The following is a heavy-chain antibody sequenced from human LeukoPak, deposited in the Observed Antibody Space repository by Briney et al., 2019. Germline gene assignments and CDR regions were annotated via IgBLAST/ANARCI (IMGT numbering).Heavy chain of an antibody. Sequence: GESLQISCKASGYIFTTYWIGWVRQMPGKGLECMGIIYPDDSDTTYSPSFQGQVTISADKSFSTAYLQWSSMKASDTAIYYCARLGGDTYYFGSGSYPNWYFELWGRGTLVTVSS. J-gene: IGHJ2*01. D-gene: IGHD3-10*01. CDR2: IYPDDSDT. CDR3: ARLGGDTYYFGSGSYPNWYFEL. CDR1: GYIFTTYW. V-gene: IGHV5-51*01.